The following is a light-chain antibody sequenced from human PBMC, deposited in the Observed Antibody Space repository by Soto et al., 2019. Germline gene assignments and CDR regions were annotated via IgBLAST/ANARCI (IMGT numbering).Light chain of an antibody. CDR1: SSNIGAGHV. CDR3: QSWDSTLSAYV. CDR2: DNT. V-gene: IGLV1-40*01. Sequence: QLVLTQPPSVSGAPGQRVTIPCTGSSSNIGAGHVVHWYQQLPGTAPELLIYDNTNRPSGVPDRFSGSMSGTSASLAITGLQAEDEADYYCQSWDSTLSAYVFGTGTKLTVL. J-gene: IGLJ1*01.